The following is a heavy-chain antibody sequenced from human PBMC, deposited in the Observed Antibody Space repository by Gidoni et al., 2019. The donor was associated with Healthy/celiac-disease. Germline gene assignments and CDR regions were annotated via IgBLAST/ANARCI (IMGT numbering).Heavy chain of an antibody. CDR2: IRSSSRTI. CDR1: GFTFRSYS. J-gene: IGHJ5*02. Sequence: EVQLVESVGGLVQRGGSLSLSCAASGFTFRSYSMNWVRQAPGKWLWWVSDIRSSSRTIYYADSGKCRFTISRDNAKNSLYLQMNSQRAEDTAVYYCARDGVEVVSWFDPWGQGTLVTVSS. CDR3: ARDGVEVVSWFDP. V-gene: IGHV3-48*01. D-gene: IGHD3-22*01.